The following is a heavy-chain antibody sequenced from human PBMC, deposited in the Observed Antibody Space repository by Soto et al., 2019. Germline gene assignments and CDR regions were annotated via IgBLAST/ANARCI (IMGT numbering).Heavy chain of an antibody. J-gene: IGHJ6*02. CDR3: ARAGRDSGLSMVRGVLQTYHHYYGLDV. Sequence: EVQLVESGGGLVQPGGSLRLSCATSGFTFSRYDMHWVRQVTGKGLDWVSTISSTGDIYYSDSVNGRFTISREVAKKSVYLQMNDLGVGDTVVYFCARAGRDSGLSMVRGVLQTYHHYYGLDVWGPGTTITVSS. CDR2: ISSTGDI. CDR1: GFTFSRYD. V-gene: IGHV3-13*01. D-gene: IGHD3-10*01.